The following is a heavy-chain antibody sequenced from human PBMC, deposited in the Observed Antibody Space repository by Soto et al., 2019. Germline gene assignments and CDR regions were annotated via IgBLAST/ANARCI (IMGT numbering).Heavy chain of an antibody. CDR3: AKDPPRLRGYGSGSCWFRS. CDR2: ICGSGGST. Sequence: PGGCLRLSCAASGLTFSSYAMSWVRQAPGKGLEWVSAICGSGGSTYYADSVKGRFTISRDNSKNTLYLPMNSLNAEDPAVSFCAKDPPRLRGYGSGSCWFRSCGQGTRGTASS. V-gene: IGHV3-23*01. J-gene: IGHJ5*01. D-gene: IGHD2-15*01. CDR1: GLTFSSYA.